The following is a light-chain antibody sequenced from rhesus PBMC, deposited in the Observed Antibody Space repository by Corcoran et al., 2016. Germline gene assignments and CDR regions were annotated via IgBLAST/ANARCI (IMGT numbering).Light chain of an antibody. CDR3: KQFKNYPWT. V-gene: IGKV1-41*01. J-gene: IGKJ1*01. Sequence: DIQMTQSPSSLSASVGDRVTITCRASQSISNYLNWYQQEPGKAPKLLIYSASSLQSGVTSRFSGIGSGTEFTLTISSLQPEDFATYYCKQFKNYPWTFGQGTKVEIK. CDR1: QSISNY. CDR2: SAS.